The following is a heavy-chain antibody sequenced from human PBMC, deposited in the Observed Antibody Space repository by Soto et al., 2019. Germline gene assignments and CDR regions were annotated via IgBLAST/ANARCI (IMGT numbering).Heavy chain of an antibody. Sequence: ASVKVSCKSSGYTFINYYVHWVRQAPGQGLEWMGMINPSGGRTTYPQKFQGRVTMTRDTSTSTVYVELSSLRSDDTAVFYCAREKASTSLLTHYYYAMDVWGQGTTVTVS. CDR3: AREKASTSLLTHYYYAMDV. V-gene: IGHV1-46*01. J-gene: IGHJ6*02. CDR2: INPSGGRT. CDR1: GYTFINYY.